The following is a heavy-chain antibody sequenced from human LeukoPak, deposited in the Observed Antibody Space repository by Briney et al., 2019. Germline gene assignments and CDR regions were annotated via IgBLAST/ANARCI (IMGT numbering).Heavy chain of an antibody. D-gene: IGHD1-26*01. Sequence: KPSETLSLTCAVSGYSISRGYYWGWIRQPPGKGLEWIGRIYHSGSTYYNPYLKSRVTISVDTSKSQFSLKLSPVTAADTAVYYCAEGSPRVGWFDPWGQGTLVTVSS. J-gene: IGHJ5*02. CDR1: GYSISRGYY. CDR3: AEGSPRVGWFDP. V-gene: IGHV4-38-2*01. CDR2: IYHSGST.